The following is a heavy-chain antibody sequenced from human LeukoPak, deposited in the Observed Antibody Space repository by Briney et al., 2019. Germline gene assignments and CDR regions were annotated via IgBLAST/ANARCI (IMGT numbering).Heavy chain of an antibody. CDR3: ARHAGRYFYYGLDV. CDR1: GGSISSSSYY. Sequence: SETLSLTCTVSGGSISSSSYYWGWIRQPPGKGLEWIGTLYYGGSAYYNPSFKSRVAISVDTSKNQFSLKLNSVTAADTAVYYCARHAGRYFYYGLDVWGQGTTVTVSS. V-gene: IGHV4-39*01. CDR2: LYYGGSA. J-gene: IGHJ6*02. D-gene: IGHD1-14*01.